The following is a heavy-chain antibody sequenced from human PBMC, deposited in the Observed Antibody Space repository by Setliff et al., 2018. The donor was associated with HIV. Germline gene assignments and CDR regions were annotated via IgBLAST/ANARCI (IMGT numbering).Heavy chain of an antibody. V-gene: IGHV1-18*01. Sequence: ASVKVSCKASGYTFTSYGISWVRQAPGQGLEWMGWISAYKGNTNYAQKLQGRVTMTTDTSTSTAYMELRSLRSDDTAVYYCARDGYDFWSGYGSAFDIWGQGTMVTVSS. D-gene: IGHD3-3*01. CDR2: ISAYKGNT. CDR3: ARDGYDFWSGYGSAFDI. CDR1: GYTFTSYG. J-gene: IGHJ3*02.